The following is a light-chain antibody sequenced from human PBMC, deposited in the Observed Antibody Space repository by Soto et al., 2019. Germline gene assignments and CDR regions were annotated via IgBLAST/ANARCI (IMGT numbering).Light chain of an antibody. CDR3: TSYTSGSLYV. CDR1: SNDVGGYNH. V-gene: IGLV2-14*01. CDR2: NVS. Sequence: QSVLTQPASVSGSPGQSITISCTGTSNDVGGYNHVSWYQQYPGKVPKLLIYNVSNRPSGVSDRFSGSKSGNTASLTISGLQAEDESDYFCTSYTSGSLYVFGSGTKVTVL. J-gene: IGLJ1*01.